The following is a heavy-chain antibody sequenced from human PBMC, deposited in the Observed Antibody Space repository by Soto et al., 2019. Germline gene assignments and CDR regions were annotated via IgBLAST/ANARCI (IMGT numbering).Heavy chain of an antibody. D-gene: IGHD4-17*01. CDR1: GFTFSDYY. Sequence: PGGSLRLSCAASGFTFSDYYMSWIRQAPGKGLEWVSYISSSGSTIYYADSVKGRFTISRDTAKNSLYLQMNSLRAEDTAVYYCARRQDGDFREANKDAFDILGHGTMFTVSS. CDR2: ISSSGSTI. CDR3: ARRQDGDFREANKDAFDI. V-gene: IGHV3-11*01. J-gene: IGHJ3*02.